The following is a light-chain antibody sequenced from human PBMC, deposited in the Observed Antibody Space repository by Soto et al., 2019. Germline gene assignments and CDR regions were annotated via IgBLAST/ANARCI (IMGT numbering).Light chain of an antibody. CDR1: QSVSIN. V-gene: IGKV3D-15*01. J-gene: IGKJ1*01. CDR3: QQYNSYFPPT. CDR2: GAS. Sequence: EIVMTQSPATLSVSPGERATLSCRASQSVSINVAWYQQKPGQAPRLLIYGASSRATGIPDRFSGSGSGTDFTLTISSLQPDDFATYYCQQYNSYFPPTFGQGTKVDIK.